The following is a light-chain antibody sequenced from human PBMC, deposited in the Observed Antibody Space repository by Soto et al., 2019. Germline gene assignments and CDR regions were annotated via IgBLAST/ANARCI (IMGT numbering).Light chain of an antibody. CDR3: QQYGSSHPYT. Sequence: EIVLTQSPGTLSLSPGERATLSCRASQSVSSSYLAWYQQKPGQAPRLRIYGASSRATSIPDRFSGSGSGTDFTRTISRLEPEDFAVYYCQQYGSSHPYTFGQGTKLEI. V-gene: IGKV3-20*01. CDR2: GAS. CDR1: QSVSSSY. J-gene: IGKJ2*01.